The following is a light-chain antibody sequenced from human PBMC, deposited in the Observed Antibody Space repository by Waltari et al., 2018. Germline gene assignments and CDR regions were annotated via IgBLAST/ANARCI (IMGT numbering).Light chain of an antibody. CDR2: GQN. CDR1: SPRRFY. J-gene: IGLJ2*01. Sequence: SSELTQDPSVSVALGHTVRSTCRGGSPRRFYANWYQQRPGQAPILVLHGQNHRPSGIPDRFSGSTSGNTASLTITGAQAEDEADYYCHSRDTSSTRVFGGGTRLTV. V-gene: IGLV3-19*01. CDR3: HSRDTSSTRV.